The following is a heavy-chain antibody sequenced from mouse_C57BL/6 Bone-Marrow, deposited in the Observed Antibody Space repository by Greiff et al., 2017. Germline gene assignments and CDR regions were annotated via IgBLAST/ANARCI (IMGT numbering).Heavy chain of an antibody. CDR2: IYPGDGDT. CDR1: GYAFRSSW. Sequence: VQLQQSGPELVKPGASVKISCKASGYAFRSSWMNWVKQRPGKGLEWIGRIYPGDGDTNYNGKFKGKATLTADKSSSTAYMQLSSLTSEDSAVYFCARSEITTVVYWYFDVWGTGTTVTVSS. D-gene: IGHD1-1*01. CDR3: ARSEITTVVYWYFDV. V-gene: IGHV1-82*01. J-gene: IGHJ1*03.